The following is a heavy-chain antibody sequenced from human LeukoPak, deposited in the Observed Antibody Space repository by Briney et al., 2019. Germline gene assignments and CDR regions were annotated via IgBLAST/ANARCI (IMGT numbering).Heavy chain of an antibody. CDR3: ARAGGAYCGGDCPLR. V-gene: IGHV3-7*04. D-gene: IGHD2-21*01. CDR2: IKLDGSEK. J-gene: IGHJ4*02. Sequence: GGSLRLSCAASGFTFSSYWMSWVRQAPGKGLEWVASIKLDGSEKYYVDSVKDRFTISRDNAKNSLYLQMNSLRAEDTAVYYCARAGGAYCGGDCPLRWGQGTLVTVSS. CDR1: GFTFSSYW.